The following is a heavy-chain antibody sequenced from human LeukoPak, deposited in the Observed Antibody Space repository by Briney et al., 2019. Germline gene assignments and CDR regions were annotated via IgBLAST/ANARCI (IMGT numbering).Heavy chain of an antibody. V-gene: IGHV5-10-1*01. J-gene: IGHJ5*02. CDR1: RYSFTNYW. CDR3: ARRKGYCSGGSCYGSNWFDP. Sequence: PGESLKISCKGSRYSFTNYWISWVRQMPGKGLEWMGRIDPSDSYTNYSPSFQGHVTISADKSISTAYLQWSSLKASDTAMYYCARRKGYCSGGSCYGSNWFDPWGQGTLVTVSS. CDR2: IDPSDSYT. D-gene: IGHD2-15*01.